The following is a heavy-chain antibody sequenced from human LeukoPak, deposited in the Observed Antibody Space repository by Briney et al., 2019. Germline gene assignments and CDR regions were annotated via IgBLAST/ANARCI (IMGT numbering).Heavy chain of an antibody. D-gene: IGHD3-22*01. J-gene: IGHJ5*02. CDR3: AKDLGMYYYDMEGFDP. CDR1: GFTFDDYA. CDR2: ISWNSGSI. V-gene: IGHV3-9*01. Sequence: GGSLRLSCAASGFTFDDYAMHWVRQAPGKGLEWVSGISWNSGSIGYADSVKGRFTISRDNAKNSLYLQMNSLRAEDTALYYCAKDLGMYYYDMEGFDPWGQGTLVTVSS.